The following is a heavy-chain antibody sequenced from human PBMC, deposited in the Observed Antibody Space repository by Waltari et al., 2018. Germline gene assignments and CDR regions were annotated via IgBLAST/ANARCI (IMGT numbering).Heavy chain of an antibody. D-gene: IGHD3-22*01. CDR1: GGSFSGYY. Sequence: QVQLQQWGAGLLKPSETLSLTCAVYGGSFSGYYWSWIRQPPGKGLEWIGEINHSGSTNYNPSLKSRVTISVDTSKNQFSLKLSSVTAADTAVYYCARKRKGFGSSGYPFDYWGQGTLVTVSS. CDR2: INHSGST. CDR3: ARKRKGFGSSGYPFDY. J-gene: IGHJ4*02. V-gene: IGHV4-34*01.